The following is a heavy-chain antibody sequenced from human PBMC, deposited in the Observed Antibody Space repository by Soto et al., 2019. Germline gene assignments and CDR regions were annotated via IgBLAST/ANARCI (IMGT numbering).Heavy chain of an antibody. CDR3: ARETYYYDSSGYYQEGLFDY. CDR1: GFTFSSYS. V-gene: IGHV3-21*01. J-gene: IGHJ4*02. CDR2: ISSSSSYI. Sequence: EVQLVESGGGLVKPGGSLRLSCAASGFTFSSYSMNWVRQAPGKGLEWVSSISSSSSYIYYADSVKGRFTISRDNAKNSLYLQMNSLRAEDTAVYYCARETYYYDSSGYYQEGLFDYWGQGTLVTVSS. D-gene: IGHD3-22*01.